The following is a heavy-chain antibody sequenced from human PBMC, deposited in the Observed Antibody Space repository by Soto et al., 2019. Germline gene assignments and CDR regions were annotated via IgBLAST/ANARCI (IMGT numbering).Heavy chain of an antibody. CDR1: GGTFSSYA. CDR3: ARGYYYDSSGVTNWFDA. D-gene: IGHD3-22*01. Sequence: GASVKVSCKASGGTFSSYAISWVRQAPGQGLEWMGGIIPIFGTANYAQKFQGRVTITADESTSTAYMELSSLRSEDTAVYYCARGYYYDSSGVTNWFDAWGQGTLVTVSS. J-gene: IGHJ5*02. V-gene: IGHV1-69*13. CDR2: IIPIFGTA.